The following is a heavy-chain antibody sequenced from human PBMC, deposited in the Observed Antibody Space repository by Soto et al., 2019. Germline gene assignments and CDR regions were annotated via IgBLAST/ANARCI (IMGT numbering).Heavy chain of an antibody. CDR2: VSPYNGDT. CDR3: AREVGHMDV. D-gene: IGHD2-2*01. Sequence: QVLLVQSGAEVKKPGASVKVSCKASGYTFTTYGINWVRQAPGQGLEWMGWVSPYNGDTTYAQKFQGLVTMPTDPSTRTAHMELRSLRSHDTAAYYCAREVGHMDVWGQGTTVTVSS. V-gene: IGHV1-18*04. CDR1: GYTFTTYG. J-gene: IGHJ6*02.